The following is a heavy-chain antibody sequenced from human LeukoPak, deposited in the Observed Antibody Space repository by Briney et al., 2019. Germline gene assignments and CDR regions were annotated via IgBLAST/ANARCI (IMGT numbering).Heavy chain of an antibody. CDR2: IYTGGST. D-gene: IGHD3-22*01. CDR3: ARDTDYYDSSGSPGMDV. V-gene: IGHV4-4*07. J-gene: IGHJ6*03. CDR1: GGSISSYY. Sequence: SETLSLTCTVSGGSISSYYWSWIRQPAGKGLEWIGRIYTGGSTNYNPSLKSRVTMSVDTSKNQFSLKLSSVTAADTAVYYCARDTDYYDSSGSPGMDVWGKGTTVTVSS.